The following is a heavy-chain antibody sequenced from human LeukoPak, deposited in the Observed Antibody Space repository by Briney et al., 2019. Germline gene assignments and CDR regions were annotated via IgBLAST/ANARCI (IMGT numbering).Heavy chain of an antibody. Sequence: SQTLSLTCTVSGGSISSGSYYWSWIRQPAGKGLEWIGRIYTSGSTNYNPSLKSRVTISVDTSKNQFSLKLSSVTAADTAVYYCARVGNTIFGVVILDAFDIWGQGTIVTVSS. J-gene: IGHJ3*02. D-gene: IGHD3-3*01. V-gene: IGHV4-61*02. CDR3: ARVGNTIFGVVILDAFDI. CDR2: IYTSGST. CDR1: GGSISSGSYY.